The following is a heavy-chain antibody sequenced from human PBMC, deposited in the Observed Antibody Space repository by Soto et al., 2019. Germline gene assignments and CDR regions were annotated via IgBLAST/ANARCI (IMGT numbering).Heavy chain of an antibody. Sequence: GGSLRLSCAASGFTFSDYYMSWIRQAPGKGLEWVSYISSSGSTIYYADSVKGRFTISRDNAKNSLYLQMNSLRAEDTAVYYCARDIPAYYDFWSGYYTGIDAFDIWGQGTMVTVSS. V-gene: IGHV3-11*01. D-gene: IGHD3-3*01. J-gene: IGHJ3*02. CDR2: ISSSGSTI. CDR3: ARDIPAYYDFWSGYYTGIDAFDI. CDR1: GFTFSDYY.